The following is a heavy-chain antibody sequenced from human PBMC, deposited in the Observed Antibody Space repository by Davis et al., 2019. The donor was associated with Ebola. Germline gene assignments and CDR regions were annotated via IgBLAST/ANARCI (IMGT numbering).Heavy chain of an antibody. J-gene: IGHJ6*02. V-gene: IGHV3-33*01. CDR3: ARDQAIFGVVIAYYYGMDV. CDR1: GFTFSSYG. Sequence: GESLKISCAASGFTFSSYGMHWVRQAPGKGLEWVAVIWYDGSNKYYADSVKGRFTISRDNSKNTLYLQMNSLRAEDTAVYYCARDQAIFGVVIAYYYGMDVWGQGTTVTVSS. CDR2: IWYDGSNK. D-gene: IGHD3-3*01.